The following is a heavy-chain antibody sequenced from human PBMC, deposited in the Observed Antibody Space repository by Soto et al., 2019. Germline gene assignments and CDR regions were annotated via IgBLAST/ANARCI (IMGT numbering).Heavy chain of an antibody. V-gene: IGHV1-18*01. Sequence: GASVKVSCKSSGYTFTSYGISWVRQAPGQGLEWMGWISAYNGNTNYAQKLQGRVTMTTDTSTSTAYMELRSLRSDDTAVYYCARGSNDYYYYYMDVWGKGTTVTVSS. J-gene: IGHJ6*03. CDR3: ARGSNDYYYYYMDV. CDR2: ISAYNGNT. D-gene: IGHD4-4*01. CDR1: GYTFTSYG.